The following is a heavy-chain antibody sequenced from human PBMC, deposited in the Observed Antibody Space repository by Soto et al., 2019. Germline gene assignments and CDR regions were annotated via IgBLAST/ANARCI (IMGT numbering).Heavy chain of an antibody. J-gene: IGHJ6*02. Sequence: GASVKVSCKAGGYTFSDYYIQWVRQAPGQGLEYMGWISPKSGGAAYAQKFQGRVTMTRDTSISTAYMELSRLRSDDTAVYYGPRVYSSGWQPPPLYCMDVWGQGTTVTVSS. CDR2: ISPKSGGA. D-gene: IGHD6-19*01. V-gene: IGHV1-2*02. CDR1: GYTFSDYY. CDR3: PRVYSSGWQPPPLYCMDV.